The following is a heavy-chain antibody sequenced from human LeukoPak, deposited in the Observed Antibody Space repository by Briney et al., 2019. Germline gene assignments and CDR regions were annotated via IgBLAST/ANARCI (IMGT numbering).Heavy chain of an antibody. CDR1: GYIFTGYY. CDR3: ARSRYCSGSSCYSLDY. D-gene: IGHD2-15*01. V-gene: IGHV1-2*02. J-gene: IGHJ4*02. Sequence: ASVKVSCTASGYIFTGYYMHWVRQAPGQGLEWMGWINPNSGGTDSAQKFQGRVTMTRDTSINTAYMELSSLRSDDTAVYYCARSRYCSGSSCYSLDYWGQGTLVTVSS. CDR2: INPNSGGT.